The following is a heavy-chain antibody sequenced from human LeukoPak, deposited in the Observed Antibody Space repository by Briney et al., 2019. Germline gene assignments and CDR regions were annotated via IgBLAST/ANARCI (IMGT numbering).Heavy chain of an antibody. CDR3: ARGGTYGSGRNQHTTLDY. CDR2: IYTRGST. J-gene: IGHJ4*02. V-gene: IGHV4-4*07. CDR1: GGSISNDY. Sequence: SETLCLTCTVSGGSISNDYLSWIRQAAGKELEWIWRIYTRGSTNYNPSLKSRVTISLDKSKKQFSLNLNSVTAADTAVYYCARGGTYGSGRNQHTTLDYWGQGTLVTVSS. D-gene: IGHD3-10*01.